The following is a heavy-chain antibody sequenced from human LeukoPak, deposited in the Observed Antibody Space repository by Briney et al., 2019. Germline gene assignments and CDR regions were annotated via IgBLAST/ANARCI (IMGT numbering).Heavy chain of an antibody. CDR1: GFTFSSYG. CDR3: AKDLEVVAAPPTLDY. V-gene: IGHV3-23*01. CDR2: ISGSGGST. D-gene: IGHD2-15*01. Sequence: PGGSLRLSCAASGFTFSSYGMSWARQAPGKGLEWVSAISGSGGSTYYADSVKGRFTISRDNSKNTLYLQMNSLRAEDTAVYYCAKDLEVVAAPPTLDYWGQGTLVTVSS. J-gene: IGHJ4*02.